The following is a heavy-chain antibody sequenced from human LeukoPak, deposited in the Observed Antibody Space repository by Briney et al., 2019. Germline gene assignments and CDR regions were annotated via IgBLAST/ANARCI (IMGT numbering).Heavy chain of an antibody. Sequence: ASVTVSCKASGYTFTGYYMHWVRQAPGQGLEWMGWINPNSGGTNYAQKFQGRVTMTRDTSISTAYMELSRLRSDDTAVYYCARGPYGSGSYPADYWGQGTLVTVSS. CDR1: GYTFTGYY. CDR3: ARGPYGSGSYPADY. CDR2: INPNSGGT. V-gene: IGHV1-2*02. J-gene: IGHJ4*02. D-gene: IGHD3-10*01.